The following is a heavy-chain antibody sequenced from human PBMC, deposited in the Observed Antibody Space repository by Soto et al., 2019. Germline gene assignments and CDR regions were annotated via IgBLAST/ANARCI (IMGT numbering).Heavy chain of an antibody. Sequence: QITLKESGPTLVKPTQTLTLTWTFSGFSLTTSAVGVGWIPQPPGKALEWLALIYWNDDKRYSPSLKSRLTISKDTSKNQVGLTMTNVDPVDTATYYCAHCPHYDMLTSSRSNAVDICGQGTIVTVSS. CDR3: AHCPHYDMLTSSRSNAVDI. J-gene: IGHJ3*02. D-gene: IGHD3-9*01. V-gene: IGHV2-5*01. CDR2: IYWNDDK. CDR1: GFSLTTSAVG.